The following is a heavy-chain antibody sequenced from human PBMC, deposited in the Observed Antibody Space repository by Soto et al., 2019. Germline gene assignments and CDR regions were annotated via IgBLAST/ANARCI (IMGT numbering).Heavy chain of an antibody. J-gene: IGHJ4*02. CDR2: INGGNGNT. Sequence: GDTETVYPIDWLRQAPGQRLEWMGWINGGNGNTYYSEHFQGRVTFTRDISAGTVYMQMNSLKTDDTAVYYCFTDRHFSPIDSWGQGTLVTVSS. CDR1: GDTETVYP. V-gene: IGHV1-3*01. CDR3: FTDRHFSPIDS.